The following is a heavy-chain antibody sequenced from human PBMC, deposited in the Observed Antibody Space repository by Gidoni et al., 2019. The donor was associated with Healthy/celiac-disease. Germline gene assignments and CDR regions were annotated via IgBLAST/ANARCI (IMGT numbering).Heavy chain of an antibody. CDR3: ARGLLRLPSPRGKYYFDY. V-gene: IGHV4-39*01. Sequence: QLQLQESGPGLVNPSETLSLPCTVSAGPISSSSYYWGWIRQPPGKGVEWIGSSYYSESTYYNPSLKSRVTISVDTSKNQFSLKLSSVTAADTAVYYCARGLLRLPSPRGKYYFDYWGQGTLVTVSS. CDR1: AGPISSSSYY. J-gene: IGHJ4*02. CDR2: SYYSEST. D-gene: IGHD2-15*01.